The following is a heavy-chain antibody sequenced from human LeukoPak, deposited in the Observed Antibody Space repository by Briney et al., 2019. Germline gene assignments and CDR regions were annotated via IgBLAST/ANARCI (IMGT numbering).Heavy chain of an antibody. Sequence: GGSLRLSCAASGFTFSSYSMNWVRQAPGKGLEWVSSISSSSSYIYYADSVKGRFTISRDNAKNSLYLQMNSLGAEDTAVYYCARGLLAVARPGAFDIWGQGTMVTVSS. CDR1: GFTFSSYS. CDR2: ISSSSSYI. D-gene: IGHD6-19*01. CDR3: ARGLLAVARPGAFDI. V-gene: IGHV3-21*01. J-gene: IGHJ3*02.